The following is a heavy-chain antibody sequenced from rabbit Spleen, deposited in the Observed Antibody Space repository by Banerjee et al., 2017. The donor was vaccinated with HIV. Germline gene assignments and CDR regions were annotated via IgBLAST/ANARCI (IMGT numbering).Heavy chain of an antibody. CDR3: ARDSGTSFSSYGMDL. J-gene: IGHJ6*01. CDR2: INAVTGKP. Sequence: QSLEESGGDLVRPGASLTLTCTASGFSFSRRYWICWVRQAPGKGLEWIACINAVTGKPVYASWAKGRSTFSKTSSTTVTLQMTSLTAADTATYFCARDSGTSFSSYGMDLWGQGTLVTVS. CDR1: GFSFSRRYW. V-gene: IGHV1S40*01. D-gene: IGHD8-1*01.